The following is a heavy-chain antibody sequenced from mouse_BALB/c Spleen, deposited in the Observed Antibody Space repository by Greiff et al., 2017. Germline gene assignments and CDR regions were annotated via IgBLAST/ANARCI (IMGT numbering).Heavy chain of an antibody. J-gene: IGHJ2*01. D-gene: IGHD2-14*01. Sequence: VQLQQSGAELARPGASVKMSCKASGYTFTSYTMHWVKQRPGQGLEWIGYINPSSGYTNYNQNFKDKATLTADKSSSTAYMQLSSLTSEDSAVYYCARRNMYDGYFDYWGQGTTLTVSS. CDR1: GYTFTSYT. V-gene: IGHV1-4*01. CDR2: INPSSGYT. CDR3: ARRNMYDGYFDY.